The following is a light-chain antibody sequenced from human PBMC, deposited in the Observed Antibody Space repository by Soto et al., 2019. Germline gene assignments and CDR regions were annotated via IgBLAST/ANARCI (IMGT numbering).Light chain of an antibody. CDR1: SGHGGYI. CDR2: LEGSGTY. J-gene: IGLJ1*01. Sequence: VLTQSSSASASLGSSVKLTCTLNSGHGGYIIAWHQQQPGKAPRYLMKLEGSGTYNKGSGVPDRFSGSSSGADRYLTISNLQSEDEADYYCETWDTYTHVFGTGTKVTVL. V-gene: IGLV4-60*03. CDR3: ETWDTYTHV.